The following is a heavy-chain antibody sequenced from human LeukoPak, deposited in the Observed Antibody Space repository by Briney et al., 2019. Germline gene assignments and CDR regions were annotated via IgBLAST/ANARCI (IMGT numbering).Heavy chain of an antibody. V-gene: IGHV3-53*01. D-gene: IGHD3-3*01. CDR3: ASPYYDFWSGYYTSRMDV. Sequence: GGSLRLSCAASGFTVSSNYMSWVRQAPGKGLEWVSDIYSGGSTYYADSVKGRFTISRDNSKNTLYLQMNSLRAEDTAVYYCASPYYDFWSGYYTSRMDVWGQGTTVTVSS. CDR1: GFTVSSNY. J-gene: IGHJ6*02. CDR2: IYSGGST.